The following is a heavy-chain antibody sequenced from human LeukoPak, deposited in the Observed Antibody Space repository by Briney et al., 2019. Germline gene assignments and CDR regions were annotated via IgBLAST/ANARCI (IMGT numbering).Heavy chain of an antibody. J-gene: IGHJ5*02. CDR3: ARVPGPNWFDP. CDR2: IYQSGNT. CDR1: GGSISSYY. Sequence: PSETLSLTCTVSGGSISSYYWSWIRQPAGKGLEWIGSIYQSGNTYYNASLKSRVTISVDTSKNQFSLKLRSVTAADTAVYYCARVPGPNWFDPWGQGTLVTVSS. V-gene: IGHV4-4*07.